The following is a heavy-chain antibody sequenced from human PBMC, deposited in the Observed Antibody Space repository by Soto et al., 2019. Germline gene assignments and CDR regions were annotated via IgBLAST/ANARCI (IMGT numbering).Heavy chain of an antibody. CDR3: ARTIYCSGGTCYFGGFDY. V-gene: IGHV4-61*01. CDR2: IYYSGST. CDR1: GASVSSASYY. J-gene: IGHJ4*02. D-gene: IGHD2-15*01. Sequence: TLSLTCTVSGASVSSASYYWSWIRQPPGKGLEWIAYIYYSGSTNYNPSLKSRVTISLDTSKNQFSLNLSSVTAADTAVYCCARTIYCSGGTCYFGGFDYWGQGILVTVSS.